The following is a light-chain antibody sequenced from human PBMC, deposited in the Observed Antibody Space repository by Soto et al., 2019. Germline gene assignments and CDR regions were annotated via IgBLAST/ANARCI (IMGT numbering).Light chain of an antibody. Sequence: DIQLTKSPSSLSASVGDRVTITCRASQSISSYLAWYQQKPGKAPKLLIYAASTLQSGVPSRFSGSGSGTDFTLTISCLQSEDFATYYCQQYYSYPRTFGQGTKVDIK. CDR1: QSISSY. CDR3: QQYYSYPRT. J-gene: IGKJ1*01. V-gene: IGKV1-9*01. CDR2: AAS.